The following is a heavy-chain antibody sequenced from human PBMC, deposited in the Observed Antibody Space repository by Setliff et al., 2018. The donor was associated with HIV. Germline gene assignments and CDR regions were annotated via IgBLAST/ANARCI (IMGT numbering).Heavy chain of an antibody. V-gene: IGHV4-39*01. D-gene: IGHD3-22*01. CDR1: GGSISNNKYY. Sequence: SETLSLTCSVSGGSISNNKYYWSWIRQAPGKGLEWTGSIYYNGKTYYNPSLKSRLTISVDTSENQFSLKLDSVTAADTAVYYCASRVYYYDESKILREEGFVPWGQGVLVTVSS. J-gene: IGHJ5*02. CDR2: IYYNGKT. CDR3: ASRVYYYDESKILREEGFVP.